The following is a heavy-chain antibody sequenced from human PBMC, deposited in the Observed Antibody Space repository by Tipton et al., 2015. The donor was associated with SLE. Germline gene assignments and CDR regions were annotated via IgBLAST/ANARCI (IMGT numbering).Heavy chain of an antibody. CDR3: ARQLGWGDPFAFDH. Sequence: TLSLTCSVSDDSIRDYYFSWIRQPPGNKLEWIGYTSYSGSTRYNPSLESRVTISLDTSKSHFSLKLGSVTAADTAIYYCARQLGWGDPFAFDHWGQGTLVTVSS. J-gene: IGHJ4*02. CDR2: TSYSGST. V-gene: IGHV4-59*08. CDR1: DDSIRDYY. D-gene: IGHD2-21*02.